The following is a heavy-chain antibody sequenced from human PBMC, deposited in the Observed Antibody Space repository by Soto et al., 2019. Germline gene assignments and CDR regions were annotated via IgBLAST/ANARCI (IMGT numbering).Heavy chain of an antibody. Sequence: GGSLRLSCAASGFTFSSYGMHWVRQAPGKGLEWVAVIWYDGSNKYYADSVKGRFTISRDNSKNTLYLQMNSLRAEDTAVYYCAGQDDYSINNWFDPWGQGTLVTVSS. V-gene: IGHV3-33*01. CDR2: IWYDGSNK. CDR3: AGQDDYSINNWFDP. J-gene: IGHJ5*02. CDR1: GFTFSSYG. D-gene: IGHD4-4*01.